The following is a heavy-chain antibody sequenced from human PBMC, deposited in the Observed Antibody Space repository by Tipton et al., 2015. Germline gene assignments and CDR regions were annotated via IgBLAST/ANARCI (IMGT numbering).Heavy chain of an antibody. V-gene: IGHV3-11*06. J-gene: IGHJ6*02. CDR1: GFTFSDYY. Sequence: SLRLSCAASGFTFSDYYMSWIRQAPGKGLEWVSHINDRSSHIYYADSVKGRFTISRDNAKNSLYLQMNSLRNEDTAVYYCAKDLSMFRGITIPHYYGLDVWGQGTTVTVSS. D-gene: IGHD3-10*01. CDR3: AKDLSMFRGITIPHYYGLDV. CDR2: INDRSSHI.